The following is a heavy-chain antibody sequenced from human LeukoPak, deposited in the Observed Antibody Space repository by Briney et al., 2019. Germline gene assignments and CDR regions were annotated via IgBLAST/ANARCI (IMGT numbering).Heavy chain of an antibody. CDR3: ARVSASYYYYMDV. CDR2: INPNSGGT. Sequence: ASVKVSCKASGYTFTGYYMHWVRQAPGQGLEWMGWINPNSGGTNYAQKFQGRVTMTRDTSISTAYMELSRLRSDDTAVYYCARVSASYYYYMDVWGKGTTVTVSS. V-gene: IGHV1-2*02. D-gene: IGHD5/OR15-5a*01. CDR1: GYTFTGYY. J-gene: IGHJ6*03.